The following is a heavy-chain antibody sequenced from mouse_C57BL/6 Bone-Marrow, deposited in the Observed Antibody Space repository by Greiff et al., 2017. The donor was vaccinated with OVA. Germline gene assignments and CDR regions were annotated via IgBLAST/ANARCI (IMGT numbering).Heavy chain of an antibody. CDR1: GYSFTSYY. V-gene: IGHV1-66*01. Sequence: LVESGPELVKPGASVKISCKASGYSFTSYYIHWVKQRPGQGLEWIGWIYPGSGNTKYNEKFKGKATLTADTSSSTAYMQLSSLTSEDSAVYYCARWRITTVYYFDYWGQGTTLTVSS. CDR2: IYPGSGNT. D-gene: IGHD1-1*01. CDR3: ARWRITTVYYFDY. J-gene: IGHJ2*01.